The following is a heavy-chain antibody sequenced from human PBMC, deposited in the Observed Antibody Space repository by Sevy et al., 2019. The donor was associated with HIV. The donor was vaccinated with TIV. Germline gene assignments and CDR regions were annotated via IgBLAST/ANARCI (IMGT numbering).Heavy chain of an antibody. Sequence: GGSLRLSCAASGFTFSSYSMNWVRQAPGKGLEWVSSISSSSSYIYYADSVKGRFTICRDNARNSLYRQMNSLRAEDTAEYYGARVWGGYCSSTSCFDDAFDIWGQGTMVTVSS. CDR1: GFTFSSYS. J-gene: IGHJ3*02. D-gene: IGHD2-2*03. CDR2: ISSSSSYI. CDR3: ARVWGGYCSSTSCFDDAFDI. V-gene: IGHV3-21*01.